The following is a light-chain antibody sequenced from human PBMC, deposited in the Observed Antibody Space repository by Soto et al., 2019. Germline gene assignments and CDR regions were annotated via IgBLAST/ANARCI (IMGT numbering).Light chain of an antibody. CDR1: QSISRR. Sequence: DIQMTHSPSTLSASVGDRVIITCRASQSISRRLAWYQQKPGKAPKLLIYAASSLQSGVPSRFSGSGSGTDFTLTISSLQPEDFATYYCQQSYSTPRTFGQGTRLEI. CDR3: QQSYSTPRT. V-gene: IGKV1-39*01. CDR2: AAS. J-gene: IGKJ5*01.